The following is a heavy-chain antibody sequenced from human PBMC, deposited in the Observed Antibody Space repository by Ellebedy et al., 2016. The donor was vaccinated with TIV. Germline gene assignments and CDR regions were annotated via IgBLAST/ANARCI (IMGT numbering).Heavy chain of an antibody. CDR2: IYSSGST. Sequence: SETLSLXXTVSGVSVSSGSYYWSWIRQTAGKGLEWIGRIYSSGSTSYNPSFKGRVTISVDTSKNQFSLRLSSVTAADTAVYYCARRIGARPPASWGQGTLVTVSS. J-gene: IGHJ5*02. CDR3: ARRIGARPPAS. V-gene: IGHV4-61*02. D-gene: IGHD3-16*01. CDR1: GVSVSSGSYY.